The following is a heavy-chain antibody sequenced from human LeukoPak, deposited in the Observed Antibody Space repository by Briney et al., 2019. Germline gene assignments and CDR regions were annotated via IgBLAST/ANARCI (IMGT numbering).Heavy chain of an antibody. CDR3: ARHCSGGSCYSGFLDY. J-gene: IGHJ4*02. V-gene: IGHV1-46*01. CDR1: GYTFTSYY. CDR2: INPSGGST. D-gene: IGHD2-15*01. Sequence: ASVKVSCKASGYTFTSYYMHWVRQAPGQGLEWMGIINPSGGSTSYAQKFQGRVTMTRDTSTSTVYMELSSLRSEDTAVYYCARHCSGGSCYSGFLDYWGQGTLVTVSS.